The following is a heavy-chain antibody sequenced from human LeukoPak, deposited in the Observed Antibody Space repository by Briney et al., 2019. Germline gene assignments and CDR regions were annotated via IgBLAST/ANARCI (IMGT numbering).Heavy chain of an antibody. CDR3: TRGPGYDYVWGSFRADY. D-gene: IGHD3-16*02. J-gene: IGHJ4*02. CDR1: GFTFNSYA. Sequence: PGGSLRLSCAASGFTFNSYAMHWVRQAPGRGLEYVSAITSSGNNIFYADSVKGRFTISRDNSKNTLYLQMGSLRAEDMAVYYCTRGPGYDYVWGSFRADYWGQGTLVTVSS. CDR2: ITSSGNNI. V-gene: IGHV3-64*02.